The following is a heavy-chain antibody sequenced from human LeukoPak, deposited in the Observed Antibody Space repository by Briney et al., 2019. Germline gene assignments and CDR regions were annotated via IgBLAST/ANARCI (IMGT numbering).Heavy chain of an antibody. Sequence: GGSLRLSCAASGFTFSSYGMYWVRQAPGKGLAWVAVISSDGSNKYYADSVKGRFTISRDNSKNPLYLQMNSLRAEDTAVYYCAKVGFSEMEWLLYSDHWGQGTLVTVSS. J-gene: IGHJ4*02. CDR1: GFTFSSYG. D-gene: IGHD3-3*01. CDR3: AKVGFSEMEWLLYSDH. CDR2: ISSDGSNK. V-gene: IGHV3-30*18.